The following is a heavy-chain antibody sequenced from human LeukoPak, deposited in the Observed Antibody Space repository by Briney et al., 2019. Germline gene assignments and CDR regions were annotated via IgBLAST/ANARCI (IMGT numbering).Heavy chain of an antibody. Sequence: SETLSLTCTVSGGSISSYYWSWIRQPPGKGLEWIGYIHYSGSTNYNPSLKSRVTISVDTSKNQFSLKLSSVTAADTAVYYCARVLRYFDRAFDIWGQGTMVTVSS. D-gene: IGHD3-9*01. V-gene: IGHV4-59*01. CDR1: GGSISSYY. J-gene: IGHJ3*02. CDR2: IHYSGST. CDR3: ARVLRYFDRAFDI.